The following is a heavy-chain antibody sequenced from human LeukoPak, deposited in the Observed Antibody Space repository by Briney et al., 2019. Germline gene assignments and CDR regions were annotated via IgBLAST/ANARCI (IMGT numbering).Heavy chain of an antibody. CDR2: IYHSGST. D-gene: IGHD5-24*01. V-gene: IGHV4-30-2*02. CDR3: ATLDGDGYNPPIDY. Sequence: PSQTLSLTCAVSGGSISSGGYSWSWIRQPPGKGLEWIGYIYHSGSTYYNPSLKSRVTISVDTSKNQFSLKLSSVTAADTAVYYCATLDGDGYNPPIDYWGQGTLVTVSS. J-gene: IGHJ4*02. CDR1: GGSISSGGYS.